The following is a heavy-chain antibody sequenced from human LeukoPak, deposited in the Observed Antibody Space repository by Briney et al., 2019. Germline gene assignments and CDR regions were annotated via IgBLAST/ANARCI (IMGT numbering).Heavy chain of an antibody. CDR1: GYTFTSCG. V-gene: IGHV1-18*01. J-gene: IGHJ4*02. CDR2: ISAYNGNT. D-gene: IGHD1-26*01. Sequence: ASVKVSCKASGYTFTSCGISWVRQAPGQGLEWMGWISAYNGNTNYAQKLQGRVTMTTDTSTSTAYMELRSLRSDDTAVYYCARNQKWELRGDFDYWGQGTLVTVSS. CDR3: ARNQKWELRGDFDY.